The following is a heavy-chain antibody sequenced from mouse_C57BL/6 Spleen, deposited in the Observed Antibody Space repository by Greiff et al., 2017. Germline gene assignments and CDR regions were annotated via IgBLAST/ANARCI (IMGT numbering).Heavy chain of an antibody. CDR2: ISNGGGST. CDR3: ARHDWDDDMDY. J-gene: IGHJ4*01. V-gene: IGHV5-12*01. D-gene: IGHD4-1*01. Sequence: EVQVVESGGGLVQPGGSLKLSCAASGFTFSDYYMYWVRQTPEKRLEWVAYISNGGGSTYYPDTVKGRFTISRDNAKNTLYLQMSRLKSEDTAMYYCARHDWDDDMDYWGQGTSVTVSS. CDR1: GFTFSDYY.